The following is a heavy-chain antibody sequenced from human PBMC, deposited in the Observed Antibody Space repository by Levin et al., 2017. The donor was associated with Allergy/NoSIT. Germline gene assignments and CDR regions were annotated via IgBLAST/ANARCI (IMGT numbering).Heavy chain of an antibody. V-gene: IGHV3-33*01. Sequence: GGFLRLSCAASGFSITKYGMHWVRQSPGKGLEGVAVIWYGGNNRQYADSVKGRFIVSGENAKNTVYLEMNNLGADDTAMYYCARDRWEVLSDYYGMDVWGQGTTVTVSS. J-gene: IGHJ6*02. D-gene: IGHD1-26*01. CDR2: IWYGGNNR. CDR3: ARDRWEVLSDYYGMDV. CDR1: GFSITKYG.